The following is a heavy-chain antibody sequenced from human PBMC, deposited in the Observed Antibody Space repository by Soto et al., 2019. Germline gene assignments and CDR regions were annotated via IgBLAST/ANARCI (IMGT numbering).Heavy chain of an antibody. CDR3: ARALERSPAFFDY. CDR1: GGSISSYY. Sequence: QVQLQESGPGLVKPSETLSLTCTVSGGSISSYYWSWIRQPPGKGLEWIGYIYYSGSTNYNPSLKSRVTISVDTSKNKFSLKLSSVTAADTAVYYCARALERSPAFFDYWGQGTLVTVSS. CDR2: IYYSGST. D-gene: IGHD3-16*02. J-gene: IGHJ4*02. V-gene: IGHV4-59*01.